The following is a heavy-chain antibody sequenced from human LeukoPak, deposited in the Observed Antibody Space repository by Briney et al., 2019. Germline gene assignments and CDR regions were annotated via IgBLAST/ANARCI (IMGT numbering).Heavy chain of an antibody. J-gene: IGHJ4*02. D-gene: IGHD2-21*02. CDR1: GYIFTSYW. Sequence: GESLKISCKGSGYIFTSYWIGGVRQLPGKGLEWMEIIYPGDSDTRYSPSFQGQVTISADKSISTAYLQWSSLKASDSAMYYCASGGQYGGGDCYSFDYWGQGTLVTVSS. CDR3: ASGGQYGGGDCYSFDY. CDR2: IYPGDSDT. V-gene: IGHV5-51*01.